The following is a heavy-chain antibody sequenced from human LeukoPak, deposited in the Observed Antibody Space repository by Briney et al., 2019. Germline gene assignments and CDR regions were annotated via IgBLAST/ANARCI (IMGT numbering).Heavy chain of an antibody. Sequence: GGSLRLSCAASGFTFSSYGMNWVRQAPGKGLEWVSAISGGDGSTYYADSVKGRFTISRDNSKNTLYLQMNSLRAEDTAVYYCARGPSGYHNTGGQGTLVTVSS. D-gene: IGHD5-12*01. CDR3: ARGPSGYHNT. V-gene: IGHV3-23*01. CDR1: GFTFSSYG. J-gene: IGHJ4*02. CDR2: ISGGDGST.